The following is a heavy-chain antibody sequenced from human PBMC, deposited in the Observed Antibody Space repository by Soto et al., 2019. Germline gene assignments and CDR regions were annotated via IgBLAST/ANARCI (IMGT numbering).Heavy chain of an antibody. D-gene: IGHD3-22*01. Sequence: EVQLVESGGGLVQPGGSLTLSCAASGFTFSSYWMHWVRQAPGKGLVWVARIKSDGSGTIYADSVKGRLTISRDNARNTLYLQMNSLRAEDTAVYFCARGDGDYYDGNGYLGRHWGQGTLVIVSS. V-gene: IGHV3-74*01. J-gene: IGHJ4*02. CDR3: ARGDGDYYDGNGYLGRH. CDR1: GFTFSSYW. CDR2: IKSDGSGT.